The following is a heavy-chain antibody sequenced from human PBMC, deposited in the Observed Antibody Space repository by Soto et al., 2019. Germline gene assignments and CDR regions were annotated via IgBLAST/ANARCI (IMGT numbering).Heavy chain of an antibody. J-gene: IGHJ4*02. CDR3: ARAVEMAD. CDR1: GYTFTSFD. CDR2: MNPNTTHT. V-gene: IGHV1-8*01. Sequence: QVQLVQSGAEVKKPGASVKVSCKASGYTFTSFDINWVRQAPGQGLEWMGWMNPNTTHTGYGQKFQGRVTMTRNTSISTAYMELSSLRSEDRAVYDCARAVEMADWGQGTLVTVSS.